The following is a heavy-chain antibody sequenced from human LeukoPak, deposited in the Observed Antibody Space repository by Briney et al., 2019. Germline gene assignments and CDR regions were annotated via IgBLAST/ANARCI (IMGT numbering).Heavy chain of an antibody. V-gene: IGHV3-7*03. CDR2: IKQDGSEK. D-gene: IGHD6-19*01. CDR3: ARELAVAGTDDY. J-gene: IGHJ4*02. CDR1: GFTFSGYW. Sequence: GGSLRLSCAASGFTFSGYWMSWFRQAPGKGLEWVANIKQDGSEKYYVDSVKGRFTISRDNAKNSLYLQMNSLRAEDTAVYYCARELAVAGTDDYWGQGTLVTASS.